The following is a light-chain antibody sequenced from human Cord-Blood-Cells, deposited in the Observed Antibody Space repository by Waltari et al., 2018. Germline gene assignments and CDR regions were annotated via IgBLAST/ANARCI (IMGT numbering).Light chain of an antibody. CDR2: DVS. V-gene: IGLV2-14*01. J-gene: IGLJ2*01. CDR1: SSDVGGYNY. CDR3: SSYTSSSTRV. Sequence: QSALTQPASVSGSPGQSITISCTGTSSDVGGYNYVSWYQQHPGKAPKLMVFDVSNPPSGVSNRFSGSKSGNTASLTMSGLQAEDEADYYCSSYTSSSTRVFGGGTKLTVL.